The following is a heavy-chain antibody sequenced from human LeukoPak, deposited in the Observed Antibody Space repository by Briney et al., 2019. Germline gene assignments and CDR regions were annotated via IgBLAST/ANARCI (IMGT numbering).Heavy chain of an antibody. V-gene: IGHV3-7*05. CDR1: GFIFSDYW. CDR2: IKQDGNEE. D-gene: IGHD3-10*01. CDR3: ARISQRFFDP. J-gene: IGHJ5*02. Sequence: PGGSLRLSCAASGFIFSDYWMSWVRQAPGKGLEWVANIKQDGNEEFYVDSLKGRFTISRDNAKNSLYLQMNSLRAEDTAVYYCARISQRFFDPWGQGTLVTVSS.